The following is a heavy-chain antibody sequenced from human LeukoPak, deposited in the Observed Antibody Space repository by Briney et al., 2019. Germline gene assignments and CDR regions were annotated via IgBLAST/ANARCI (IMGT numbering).Heavy chain of an antibody. CDR1: GGSISSYY. Sequence: PSETLSLTCTVSGGSISSYYWSWIRQPPGKGLEWIGYIYYSGSTNYNPSLKSRVTISVDTSKNQFSLKLSSVTAADTAVYYCARVSEVADAFDIWGQGTMVTVSS. CDR2: IYYSGST. J-gene: IGHJ3*02. V-gene: IGHV4-59*01. CDR3: ARVSEVADAFDI.